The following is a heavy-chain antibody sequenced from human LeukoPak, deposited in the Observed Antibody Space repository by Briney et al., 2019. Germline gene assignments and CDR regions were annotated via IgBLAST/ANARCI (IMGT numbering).Heavy chain of an antibody. CDR1: VFTFSDHY. D-gene: IGHD1-26*01. V-gene: IGHV3-72*01. Sequence: PGGSLRLSCAASVFTFSDHYMDWVRQTPGKGLEWVGRSRNKANSYTTEYAASVKGRFTISRDDSKNSLFLQMNSLKADDTAVYYCARASRSGSYFFYWGQGTLVTVSS. CDR3: ARASRSGSYFFY. J-gene: IGHJ4*02. CDR2: SRNKANSYTT.